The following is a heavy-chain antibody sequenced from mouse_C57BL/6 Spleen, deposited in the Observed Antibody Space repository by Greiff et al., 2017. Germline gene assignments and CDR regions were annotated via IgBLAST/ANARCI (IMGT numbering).Heavy chain of an antibody. CDR3: ARLVGYDVDYAMDY. J-gene: IGHJ4*01. V-gene: IGHV1-82*01. Sequence: QVQLQQSGPELVKPGASVKISCKASGYAFSSSWMHWVKQRPGKGLEWIGRIYPGDGDTNYNGKFKGKATLTADKSSSTAYMQLSSLTSEDSAVYFCARLVGYDVDYAMDYWGQGTSVTVSS. D-gene: IGHD2-2*01. CDR1: GYAFSSSW. CDR2: IYPGDGDT.